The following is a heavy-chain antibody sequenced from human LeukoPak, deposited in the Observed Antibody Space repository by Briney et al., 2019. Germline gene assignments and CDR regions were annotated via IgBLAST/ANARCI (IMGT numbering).Heavy chain of an antibody. Sequence: GSSVKVSCKASGGTFSGYAISWVRQAPGQGLEWIGRIIPIFGTANYAQKFQGRVTITTDESTSTAYMELSSLRSEDTAVYYCARGNNWNDVHFDYWGQGTLVTVSS. J-gene: IGHJ4*02. CDR1: GGTFSGYA. V-gene: IGHV1-69*05. D-gene: IGHD1-20*01. CDR2: IIPIFGTA. CDR3: ARGNNWNDVHFDY.